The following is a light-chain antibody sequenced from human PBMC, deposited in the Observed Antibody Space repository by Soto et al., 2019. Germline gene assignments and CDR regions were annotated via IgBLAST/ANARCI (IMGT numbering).Light chain of an antibody. CDR3: QQCHNWPPWT. CDR2: VAS. CDR1: QSISSS. J-gene: IGKJ1*01. V-gene: IGKV3-15*01. Sequence: EIVMTQSPDTLSVSPGERATLSCRASQSISSSLVWYQQKPGQAPRLLIYVASTRATGIPARFSGSWSGTEFTLTIRSLQSEDFAVYYCQQCHNWPPWTFGQGTKVEIK.